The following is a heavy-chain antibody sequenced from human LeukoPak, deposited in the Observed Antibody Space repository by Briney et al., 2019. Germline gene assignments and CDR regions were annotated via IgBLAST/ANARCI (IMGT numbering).Heavy chain of an antibody. V-gene: IGHV1-24*01. CDR1: GYTLTELS. Sequence: ASVTLTFKVSGYTLTELSMHWVRPAPGKGLEWMGGFDPEDGETIYAQKFQGRVTMTEDTSTDTAYMELSSLRSEDTAVYYCATLGEYGDYGLVLWGRRTLVTVSS. CDR2: FDPEDGET. CDR3: ATLGEYGDYGLVL. D-gene: IGHD4-17*01. J-gene: IGHJ4*02.